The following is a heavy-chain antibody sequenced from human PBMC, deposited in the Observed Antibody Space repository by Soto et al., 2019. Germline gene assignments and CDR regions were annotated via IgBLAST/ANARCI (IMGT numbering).Heavy chain of an antibody. Sequence: QVQLQESGPGLVKPSQTLSLTCTVSGGSISSGGYCWSWLRPHPGKGLVWVGYIYYSGSTYYNPSLKSRVTISADESKSQVSLELSSVTAADTAVYYCAGGGCSSIRCYGIIDYWGQGTLVTVSS. J-gene: IGHJ4*01. D-gene: IGHD2-2*01. CDR3: AGGGCSSIRCYGIIDY. V-gene: IGHV4-31*03. CDR1: GGSISSGGYC. CDR2: IYYSGST.